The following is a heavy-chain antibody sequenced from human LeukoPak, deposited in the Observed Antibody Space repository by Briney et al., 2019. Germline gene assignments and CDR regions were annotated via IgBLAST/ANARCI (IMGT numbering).Heavy chain of an antibody. Sequence: GGSLRLSCAASGFTFSSYSMNWVRQAPGKGLEWVSSITSSGRYIYYADSVKGRFTISRDNSKNTLYLQMNSLRAEDTAVYYCAKSGYHGSSGYNWGQGTLVTVSS. V-gene: IGHV3-21*01. CDR3: AKSGYHGSSGYN. J-gene: IGHJ4*02. CDR2: ITSSGRYI. D-gene: IGHD3-22*01. CDR1: GFTFSSYS.